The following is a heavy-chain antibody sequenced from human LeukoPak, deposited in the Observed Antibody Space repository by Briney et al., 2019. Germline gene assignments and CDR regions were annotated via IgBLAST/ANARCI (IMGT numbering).Heavy chain of an antibody. CDR2: INHSGST. Sequence: SETLSLTCAVYGGSFSGYYWSWIRQPPGKGLEWVGEINHSGSTNYNPSLKSRVTISVDTSKNQFSLKLSSVTAADTAVYYCARGYYHDSSGYYYDYWGQGTLVTVSS. CDR3: ARGYYHDSSGYYYDY. D-gene: IGHD3-22*01. CDR1: GGSFSGYY. J-gene: IGHJ4*02. V-gene: IGHV4-34*01.